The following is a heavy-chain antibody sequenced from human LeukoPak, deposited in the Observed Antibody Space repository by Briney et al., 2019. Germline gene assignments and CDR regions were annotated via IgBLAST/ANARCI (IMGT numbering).Heavy chain of an antibody. CDR2: ISSSSSYI. J-gene: IGHJ6*02. Sequence: GGSLRLSCAASGFSFSSYSMNWVRHAPGKGLEWVSSISSSSSYIYYADSVKGRFTISRDNAKNSLYLQMNSLRAEDTAVYYCASGIAARPVGGMDVWGQGTTVTVSS. D-gene: IGHD6-6*01. CDR3: ASGIAARPVGGMDV. CDR1: GFSFSSYS. V-gene: IGHV3-21*01.